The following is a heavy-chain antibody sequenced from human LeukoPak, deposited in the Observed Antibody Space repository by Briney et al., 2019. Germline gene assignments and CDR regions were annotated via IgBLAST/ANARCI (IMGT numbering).Heavy chain of an antibody. J-gene: IGHJ4*02. V-gene: IGHV1-69*04. CDR3: ARDLGTVTDYNY. D-gene: IGHD4-11*01. CDR1: GGTFSSYT. CDR2: IIPILGIA. Sequence: SVKVSCKASGGTFSSYTISWVRQAPGQGLEWMGRIIPILGIANFTQKFQDRLTMTADTSTRTVYMELSSLRSEDTAIYYCARDLGTVTDYNYWGQGTLVTVSS.